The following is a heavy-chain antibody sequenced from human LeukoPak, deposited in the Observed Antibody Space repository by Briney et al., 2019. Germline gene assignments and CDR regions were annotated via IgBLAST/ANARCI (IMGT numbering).Heavy chain of an antibody. CDR1: GGSISSYY. V-gene: IGHV4-59*01. J-gene: IGHJ5*02. Sequence: SETLSLTCTVSGGSISSYYWSWIRQPPGKGLEWIGYIYYSGSTNYNPSLKSRVTISIDTSKNQFSLKLSSVTAADTAVYYCARGTNYDFWSGYYHNWFDPWGQGTLVTVSS. D-gene: IGHD3-3*01. CDR2: IYYSGST. CDR3: ARGTNYDFWSGYYHNWFDP.